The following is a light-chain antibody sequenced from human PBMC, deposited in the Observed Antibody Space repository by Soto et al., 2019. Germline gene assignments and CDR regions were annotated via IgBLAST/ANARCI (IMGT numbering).Light chain of an antibody. J-gene: IGKJ5*01. CDR1: QTISSW. CDR2: KAS. Sequence: DIQMTQSPSTLAASVGGRCTITCRASQTISSWLAWYEQKPGKAPKVLXYKASTLKSGVPSRFRGSGSGTDVTLPISSLEPEDFVVYYCQQRSNWPITFGQGTRLEIK. V-gene: IGKV1-5*03. CDR3: QQRSNWPIT.